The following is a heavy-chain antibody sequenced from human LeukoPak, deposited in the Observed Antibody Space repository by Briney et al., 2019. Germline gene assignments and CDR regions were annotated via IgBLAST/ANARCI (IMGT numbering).Heavy chain of an antibody. CDR3: ARVSSSWYFDL. CDR1: GYTFTSYY. Sequence: GASVKVSCKASGYTFTSYYMHWVRQAPGQGLEWMGIINPSGGSTSYARKFQGRVTMTRDVSTSTVYMELSSLRSEDTAVYYCARVSSSWYFDLWGRGTLVTVSS. CDR2: INPSGGST. V-gene: IGHV1-46*01. J-gene: IGHJ2*01. D-gene: IGHD6-13*01.